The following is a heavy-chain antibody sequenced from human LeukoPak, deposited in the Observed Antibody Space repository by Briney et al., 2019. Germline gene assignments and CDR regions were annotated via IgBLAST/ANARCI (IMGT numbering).Heavy chain of an antibody. CDR2: IHTSGST. CDR3: ARDRGYCTNGVCYTDNWFDP. D-gene: IGHD2-8*01. V-gene: IGHV4-4*07. Sequence: SETLSLTCTVSGGSISSYYWSWIRQPAGKGLEWIGRIHTSGSTNYNPPLKSRVTMSVDTSKSQFSLKLRSVTAADTAVYYCARDRGYCTNGVCYTDNWFDPWGEGTLVTVSS. CDR1: GGSISSYY. J-gene: IGHJ5*02.